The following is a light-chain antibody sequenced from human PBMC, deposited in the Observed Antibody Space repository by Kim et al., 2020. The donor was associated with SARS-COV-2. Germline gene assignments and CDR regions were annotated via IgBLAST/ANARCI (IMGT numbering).Light chain of an antibody. Sequence: GQSVTIPCTGTSSDVGGYNYVSWYQHHPGKAPKLIIYDVTKRPSGVPDRFSASKSGSTASLTISGLQAEDEADYYCCSYTGSYTLVFGGGTQLTVL. CDR3: CSYTGSYTLV. V-gene: IGLV2-11*01. CDR1: SSDVGGYNY. CDR2: DVT. J-gene: IGLJ3*02.